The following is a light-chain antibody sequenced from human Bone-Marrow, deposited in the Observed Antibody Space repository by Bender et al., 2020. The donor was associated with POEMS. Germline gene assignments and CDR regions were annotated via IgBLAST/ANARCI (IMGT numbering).Light chain of an antibody. CDR3: QTWGPGIQV. CDR1: SEHSKYA. J-gene: IGLJ3*02. CDR2: VESDGRN. V-gene: IGLV4-69*01. Sequence: QLALTQSPSASASLGASVKLTCTLSSEHSKYAIAWHQQQPGKGPRSLMKVESDGRNIKGDGIPDRFSGSSSGAERYLTITSLQSEDEADYYCQTWGPGIQVIGGGTKLTVL.